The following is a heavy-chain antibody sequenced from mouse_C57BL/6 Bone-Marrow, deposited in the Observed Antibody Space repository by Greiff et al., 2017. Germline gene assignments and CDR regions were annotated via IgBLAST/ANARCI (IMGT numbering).Heavy chain of an antibody. CDR2: INPGSGGT. CDR3: ARVIYDYGSSYVYWYFDV. J-gene: IGHJ1*03. V-gene: IGHV1-54*01. CDR1: GYAFTNYL. D-gene: IGHD1-1*01. Sequence: VQLQQSGAELVRPGTSVKVSCKASGYAFTNYLIEWVKQRPGQGLEWIGVINPGSGGTNYNEKFKGKATLTADKSSSTAYMQLSSLTSEDSAVYFCARVIYDYGSSYVYWYFDVWGTGTTVTVSS.